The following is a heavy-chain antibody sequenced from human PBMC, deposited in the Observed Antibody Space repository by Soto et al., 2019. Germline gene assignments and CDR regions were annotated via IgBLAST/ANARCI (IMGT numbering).Heavy chain of an antibody. V-gene: IGHV3-23*01. D-gene: IGHD6-19*01. CDR1: GFTFTNSA. CDR3: AKEPGYSNGWYSDY. Sequence: EVQLLESGGGLVQPGRSLRLSCAASGFTFTNSAMSWVRQAPGKGLEWVSTVSGSGGSTYYADSVKGRYTISRDNSKSTLYLQVNSLGAEDTAVYYCAKEPGYSNGWYSDYWGQGTLVTVSP. CDR2: VSGSGGST. J-gene: IGHJ4*02.